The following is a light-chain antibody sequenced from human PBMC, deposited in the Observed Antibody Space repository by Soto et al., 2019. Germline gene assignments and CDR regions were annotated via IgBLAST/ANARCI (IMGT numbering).Light chain of an antibody. J-gene: IGLJ1*01. Sequence: QSALTQPASVSGSPGQSITVSCTGTNSDVGGYDRVSWYQQHPGKAPKVILYNVNDRPSGISDRFSGSKSGSTASLTISELQAEDEADYYCNSHRSSNSVVFGAGTKLTVL. CDR1: NSDVGGYDR. CDR2: NVN. V-gene: IGLV2-14*01. CDR3: NSHRSSNSVV.